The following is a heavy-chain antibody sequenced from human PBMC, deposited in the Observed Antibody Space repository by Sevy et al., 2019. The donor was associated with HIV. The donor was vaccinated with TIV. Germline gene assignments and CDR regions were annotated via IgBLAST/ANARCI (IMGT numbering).Heavy chain of an antibody. Sequence: GSLRLSCTASGFSFTTFALHWVRQAPGKRLEWVALISHDGTKKFYADSVRGRFTISRDNSNTTLYLQINTLRIDDTAVYYGAGGSQPEEGYWGQGTLVTVSS. CDR3: AGGSQPEEGY. CDR1: GFSFTTFA. CDR2: ISHDGTKK. J-gene: IGHJ4*02. V-gene: IGHV3-30-3*01. D-gene: IGHD1-26*01.